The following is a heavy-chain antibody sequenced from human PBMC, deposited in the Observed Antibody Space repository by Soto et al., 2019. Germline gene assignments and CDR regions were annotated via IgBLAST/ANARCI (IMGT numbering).Heavy chain of an antibody. CDR1: GVTFNSYS. CDR3: AGRALNLYYFAF. V-gene: IGHV3-21*04. J-gene: IGHJ4*02. Sequence: GAIKLASAASGVTFNSYSMIWVCQTPGKGLEWVSSISGASDYIYYADSVRGRFTISRDNAKNSLYLQMDGLRAEDTGVYYCAGRALNLYYFAFWGPGTLVTVSP. CDR2: ISGASDYI.